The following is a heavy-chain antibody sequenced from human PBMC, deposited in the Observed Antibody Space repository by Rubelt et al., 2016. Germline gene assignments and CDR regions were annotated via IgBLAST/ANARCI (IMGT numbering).Heavy chain of an antibody. CDR3: ARSTGYNPSLDAFDI. J-gene: IGHJ3*02. CDR1: GGSISSYY. V-gene: IGHV4-59*01. D-gene: IGHD5-24*01. CDR2: IYYSGST. Sequence: QVQLQESGPGLVKPSETLSLTCTVSGGSISSYYWSWIRQPPGKGLEWIGYIYYSGSTNYNPSLKSRVTISVDTSKNQFSLKLSSVTAADTAVYYCARSTGYNPSLDAFDIWGQGTMVTVSS.